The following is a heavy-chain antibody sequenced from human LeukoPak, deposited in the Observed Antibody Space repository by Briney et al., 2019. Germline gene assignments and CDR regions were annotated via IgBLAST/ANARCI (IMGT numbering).Heavy chain of an antibody. CDR2: INPNSGGT. CDR1: GYTFTDYY. J-gene: IGHJ4*02. D-gene: IGHD6-13*01. Sequence: EASVKVSCKASGYTFTDYYMHWVRQAPGQGLEWMGWINPNSGGTNYAQKFQGRVTMTRDMSISTAYMELSRLRSDDTAVFYCAREEVIAAAGPTLDYWGQGALVTVSS. CDR3: AREEVIAAAGPTLDY. V-gene: IGHV1-2*02.